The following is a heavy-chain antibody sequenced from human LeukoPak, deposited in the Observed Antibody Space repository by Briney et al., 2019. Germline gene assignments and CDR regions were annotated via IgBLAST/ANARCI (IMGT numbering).Heavy chain of an antibody. CDR3: ARDRYNSGWYEIDY. CDR1: GFTFSDHY. Sequence: PGGSLRLSCAVSGFTFSDHYMDWVRQAPGKGLEWVGRSRNKANGYTTEYAASVKGRFTISRDDSKNSLFLQMNSLKTEDTAVYYCARDRYNSGWYEIDYWGQGTLVTVSS. CDR2: SRNKANGYTT. J-gene: IGHJ4*02. D-gene: IGHD6-19*01. V-gene: IGHV3-72*01.